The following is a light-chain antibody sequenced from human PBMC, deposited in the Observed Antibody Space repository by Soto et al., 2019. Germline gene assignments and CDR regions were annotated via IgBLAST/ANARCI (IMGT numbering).Light chain of an antibody. Sequence: PGERATLSCRASQTINNNFLGWYQQKPGQPPRLLIFAASRRATGIPDRFSGSGSGTDFTLTISRVEPGDFGVYYCQQYGSSPPYTFGLGTKLDIK. CDR2: AAS. CDR1: QTINNNF. J-gene: IGKJ2*01. CDR3: QQYGSSPPYT. V-gene: IGKV3-20*01.